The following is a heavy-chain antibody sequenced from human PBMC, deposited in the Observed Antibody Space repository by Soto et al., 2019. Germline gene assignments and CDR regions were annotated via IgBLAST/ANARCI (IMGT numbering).Heavy chain of an antibody. D-gene: IGHD2-15*01. J-gene: IGHJ6*02. V-gene: IGHV3-74*01. CDR1: GVTFSTYW. CDR2: INVDGSRT. Sequence: GGALGLSCVASGVTFSTYWMHWGRKAPGKGLVWVSRINVDGSRTNYAGSVKGRFTISRDNAKNTLFLQMNSLMAEDTAVYYFGRGRRPYSVDYYYYGMDVWGQGTTVTVSS. CDR3: GRGRRPYSVDYYYYGMDV.